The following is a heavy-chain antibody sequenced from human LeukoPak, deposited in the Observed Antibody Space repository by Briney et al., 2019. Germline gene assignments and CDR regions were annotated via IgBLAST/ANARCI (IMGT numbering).Heavy chain of an antibody. V-gene: IGHV1-3*01. CDR3: ARETPRQLARVIPNWFDP. Sequence: ASVKVSCTASGYTFTSYAMHWVRQAPGQRLEWMGWINAGNGNTKYSQKFQGRVTITRDTSASTAYMELSSLRSEDTAVYYCARETPRQLARVIPNWFDPWGQGTLVTVSS. CDR2: INAGNGNT. CDR1: GYTFTSYA. D-gene: IGHD6-13*01. J-gene: IGHJ5*02.